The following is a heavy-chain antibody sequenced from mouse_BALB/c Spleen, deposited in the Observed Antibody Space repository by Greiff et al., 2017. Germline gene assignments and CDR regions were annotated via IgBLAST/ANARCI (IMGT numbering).Heavy chain of an antibody. CDR1: GFSLTGYG. V-gene: IGHV2-6-7*01. Sequence: VMLVESGPGLVAPSQSLSITCTVSGFSLTGYGVNWVRQPPGKGLEWLGMIWGDGSTDYNSALKSRLSISKDNSKSQVFLKMNSLQTDDTARYYCARDHYDYDGAWFAYWGQGTLVTVSA. D-gene: IGHD2-4*01. CDR3: ARDHYDYDGAWFAY. CDR2: IWGDGST. J-gene: IGHJ3*01.